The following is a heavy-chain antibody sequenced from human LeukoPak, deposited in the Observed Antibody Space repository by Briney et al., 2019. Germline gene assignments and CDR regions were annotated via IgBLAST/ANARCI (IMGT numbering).Heavy chain of an antibody. D-gene: IGHD3-3*01. V-gene: IGHV1-2*02. J-gene: IGHJ4*02. CDR1: GYTFTGYY. Sequence: ASVKVSCKASGYTFTGYYMHWVRQAPGQGLEWMGWIHPKSGGTRYVQEFQDRVSMTRDTSISTLYMELNSLRSDDTAVYYCAREGIELDYYDAFDYWGQGALVTVSS. CDR3: AREGIELDYYDAFDY. CDR2: IHPKSGGT.